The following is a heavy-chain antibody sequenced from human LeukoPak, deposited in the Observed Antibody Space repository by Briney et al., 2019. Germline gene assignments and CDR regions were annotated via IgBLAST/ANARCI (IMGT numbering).Heavy chain of an antibody. CDR2: IYYSGTT. V-gene: IGHV4-4*02. CDR1: GFTFSNAW. CDR3: AREAFGVFGVVKPIHY. J-gene: IGHJ4*02. D-gene: IGHD3-3*01. Sequence: GSLRLSCAASGFTFSNAWMSWVRQAPGKGLEWIGTIYYSGTTYYSPSLKSRVTFSVDTSKNQFSLKLTSVTAADTAVYYCAREAFGVFGVVKPIHYWGQGILVTVSA.